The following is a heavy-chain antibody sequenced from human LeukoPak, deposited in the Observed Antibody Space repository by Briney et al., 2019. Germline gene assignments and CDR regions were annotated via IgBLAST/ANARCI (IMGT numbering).Heavy chain of an antibody. CDR2: IYHSGST. D-gene: IGHD4-17*01. Sequence: SLRLSCAASGFTFSNYAMHWVRQPPGKGLEWIGEIYHSGSTNYNPSLKSRVIISVDKSKNQFSLKLSSVTAADTAVYYCTRSSISYDDYGDYYYYMDVWGKGTTVTVSS. V-gene: IGHV4-4*02. CDR1: GFTFSNYA. J-gene: IGHJ6*03. CDR3: TRSSISYDDYGDYYYYMDV.